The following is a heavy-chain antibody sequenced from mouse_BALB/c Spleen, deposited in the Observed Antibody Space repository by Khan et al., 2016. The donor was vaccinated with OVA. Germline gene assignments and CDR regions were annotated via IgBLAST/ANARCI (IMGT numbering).Heavy chain of an antibody. J-gene: IGHJ4*01. CDR1: GFTFSIYT. CDR3: VRCLIYYDYDGNAMDY. V-gene: IGHV5-9*03. CDR2: ISSGGGDT. Sequence: EVELVESGGGLVKPGGSLKLSCAASGFTFSIYTMSWVRQTPEKRLEWVATISSGGGDTYYPDSVKGRFTISRDNAKNNLYLQMSSLRSEDTALYYCVRCLIYYDYDGNAMDYWGQGTSVTVSS. D-gene: IGHD2-4*01.